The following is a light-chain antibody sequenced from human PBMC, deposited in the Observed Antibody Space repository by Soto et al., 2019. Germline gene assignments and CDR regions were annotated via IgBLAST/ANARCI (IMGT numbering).Light chain of an antibody. CDR3: SSYTSSSTVV. CDR2: EVS. CDR1: SSDVGGYNY. V-gene: IGLV2-14*01. Sequence: QSALTQPASVSGSPGQSITISCTGTSSDVGGYNYVTWYQQHPGKVPRLMIYEVSKRPSGVSNRFSGSKSGNTASLTISGLQAEDEADYYCSSYTSSSTVVFGGGTKLTVL. J-gene: IGLJ3*02.